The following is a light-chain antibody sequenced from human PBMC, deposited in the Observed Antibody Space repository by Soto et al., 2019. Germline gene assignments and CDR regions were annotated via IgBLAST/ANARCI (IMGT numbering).Light chain of an antibody. V-gene: IGKV1-5*03. CDR2: KTS. Sequence: DIQLTQSPSTLSASVGDRVTITCRASQSISSWLAWYQQKQGKAPNLLIYKTSNLESGVPSRFSGSGSGTEFTLTISSLQPDDFATYYCQYYNDYCWTLGQGTKVEIK. CDR3: QYYNDYCWT. J-gene: IGKJ1*01. CDR1: QSISSW.